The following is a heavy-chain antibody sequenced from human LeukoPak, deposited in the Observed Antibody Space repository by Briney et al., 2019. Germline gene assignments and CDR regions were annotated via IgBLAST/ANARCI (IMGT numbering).Heavy chain of an antibody. Sequence: PGGSLRLSCAASGFTFSSYGMHWVRQAPGKGLEWVAFIRYDGSNKYYADSVKGRFTISRDNSKSTLYLQMNSLRAEDTAVYYCAKDQGAGVPAAGIADAFDIWGQGTMVTVSS. J-gene: IGHJ3*02. D-gene: IGHD2-2*01. CDR1: GFTFSSYG. V-gene: IGHV3-30*02. CDR3: AKDQGAGVPAAGIADAFDI. CDR2: IRYDGSNK.